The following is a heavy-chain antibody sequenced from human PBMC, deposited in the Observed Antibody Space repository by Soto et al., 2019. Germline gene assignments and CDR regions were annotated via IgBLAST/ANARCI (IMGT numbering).Heavy chain of an antibody. CDR1: GYTFTNYA. Sequence: QVQLVQSGAEVKKPGASVKVSCKASGYTFTNYAMHWVRQAPGQRLEWMGWINAGNGNTKYSQKFQGRVTITRDTSASTAYMELSSLRSEDTAGYYCARATGARIPGYWFDPWGQGTLVTVSS. CDR2: INAGNGNT. V-gene: IGHV1-3*01. J-gene: IGHJ5*02. CDR3: ARATGARIPGYWFDP. D-gene: IGHD2-15*01.